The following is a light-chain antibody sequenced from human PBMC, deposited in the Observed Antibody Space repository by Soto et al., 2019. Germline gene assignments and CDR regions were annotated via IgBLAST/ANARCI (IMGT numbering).Light chain of an antibody. CDR3: NSYAGSNNVV. CDR2: EVT. Sequence: QSALTQPPSASGSPGQSVTISCTGTSSDVGGYNYVSWYQQHPGKAPKLMIYEVTKRPSGVPDRFSGSKSGNTASLTVSGLKAEDAADYYCNSYAGSNNVVFGGGTKLTV. CDR1: SSDVGGYNY. V-gene: IGLV2-8*01. J-gene: IGLJ2*01.